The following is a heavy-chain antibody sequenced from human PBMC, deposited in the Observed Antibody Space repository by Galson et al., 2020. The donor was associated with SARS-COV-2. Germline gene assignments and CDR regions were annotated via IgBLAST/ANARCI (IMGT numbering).Heavy chain of an antibody. J-gene: IGHJ4*02. CDR1: GFSFSSYW. Sequence: QAGGSLRLSCAASGFSFSSYWMTWVRQAPGKGLEWVANINEDETEKYCMDSVKGRFTISRDNVKKSLFLQMNSLKAEDTALYYCAKGRFIYADWGQGTLVTVSS. V-gene: IGHV3-7*01. CDR2: INEDETEK. CDR3: AKGRFIYAD. D-gene: IGHD5-18*01.